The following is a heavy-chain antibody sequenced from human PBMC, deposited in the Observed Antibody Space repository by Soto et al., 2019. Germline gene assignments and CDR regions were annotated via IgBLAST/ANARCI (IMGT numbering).Heavy chain of an antibody. D-gene: IGHD3-3*01. CDR2: ISAYNGNT. Sequence: ASVKVSCKASGYTFTSYDISWVRQAPGQGLEWMGWISAYNGNTNYAQKLQGRVTMTTDTSTSTAYMELRSLRSDDTAVYYCARGSYDFWSGSKGPFDYWGQGTLVTVSS. CDR3: ARGSYDFWSGSKGPFDY. CDR1: GYTFTSYD. J-gene: IGHJ4*02. V-gene: IGHV1-18*01.